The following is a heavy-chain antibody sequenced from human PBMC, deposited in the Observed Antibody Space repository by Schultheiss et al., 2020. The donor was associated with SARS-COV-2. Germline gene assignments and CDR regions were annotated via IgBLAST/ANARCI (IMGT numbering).Heavy chain of an antibody. Sequence: GSLRLSCTVSGGSISSYYWSWIRQHPGKGLEWIGYIYYSGSTNYNPSLKSRVTISVDTSKNQFSLKLSSVTAADTAVYYCAKESPSREYSSSNFDYWGQGTLVTVSS. D-gene: IGHD6-6*01. CDR1: GGSISSYY. CDR2: IYYSGST. J-gene: IGHJ4*02. CDR3: AKESPSREYSSSNFDY. V-gene: IGHV4-59*01.